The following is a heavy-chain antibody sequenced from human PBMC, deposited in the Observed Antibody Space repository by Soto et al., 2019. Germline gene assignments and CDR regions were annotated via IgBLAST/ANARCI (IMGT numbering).Heavy chain of an antibody. CDR1: GFTFSSYA. Sequence: GGSLRLSCAASGFTFSSYAMHWVRQAPGKGLEWVAVISYDGSNKYYADSVKGRFTISRDNSKNTLYLQMNSLRAEDTAVYYCARGQDIVLVPAALYNWFDPWGQGTLVTVSS. CDR3: ARGQDIVLVPAALYNWFDP. CDR2: ISYDGSNK. J-gene: IGHJ5*02. D-gene: IGHD2-2*01. V-gene: IGHV3-30-3*01.